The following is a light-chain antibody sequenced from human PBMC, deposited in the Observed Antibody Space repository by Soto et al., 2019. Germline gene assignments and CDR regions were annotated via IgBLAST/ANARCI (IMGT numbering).Light chain of an antibody. V-gene: IGKV3-20*01. Sequence: EFVLTQCPGTLSFSPGERATLSCRATQTVRNNYLAWYQQKPGQAPRLLIYDASSRATGIPARFSGGGSGTDFTLTISRMEPEDFAVYYCQQFSSYPLTFGGGTKVDIK. CDR3: QQFSSYPLT. J-gene: IGKJ4*01. CDR2: DAS. CDR1: QTVRNNY.